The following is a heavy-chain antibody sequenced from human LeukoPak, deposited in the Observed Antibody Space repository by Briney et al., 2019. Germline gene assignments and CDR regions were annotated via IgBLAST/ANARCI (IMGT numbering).Heavy chain of an antibody. Sequence: SETLSLTCAVYGGSFSGYYWSWIRQPPGKGLEWIGEINHSGSTNYNPFLKSRVTISVDTSKNQFSLKLSSVTAADTAVYYCARGSGWSWHFDLWGRGTLVTVSS. D-gene: IGHD6-19*01. V-gene: IGHV4-34*01. CDR2: INHSGST. J-gene: IGHJ2*01. CDR3: ARGSGWSWHFDL. CDR1: GGSFSGYY.